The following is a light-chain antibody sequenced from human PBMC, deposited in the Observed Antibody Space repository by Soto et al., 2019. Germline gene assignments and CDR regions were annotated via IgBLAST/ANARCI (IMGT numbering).Light chain of an antibody. V-gene: IGLV2-14*01. CDR2: DVS. Sequence: QSALTQPASVSGSPGQSITISCTGTSSDIGAYNYVSWYQQNPAKAPQLMIFDVSNRPSGVSDRFSGSKSGNTASLTISGLQTGDEADYYCSSYTSSGTLVFGGGTKLTVL. J-gene: IGLJ2*01. CDR1: SSDIGAYNY. CDR3: SSYTSSGTLV.